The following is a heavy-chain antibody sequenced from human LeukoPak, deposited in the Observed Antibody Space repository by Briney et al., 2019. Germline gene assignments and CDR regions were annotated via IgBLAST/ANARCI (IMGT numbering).Heavy chain of an antibody. J-gene: IGHJ4*02. D-gene: IGHD5-18*01. V-gene: IGHV3-23*01. CDR2: ISGSGGST. CDR3: AKASGYTAMVLLDY. CDR1: GFTFSSYA. Sequence: GGSLRLSCAASGFTFSSYAMSWVRQAPGKGLEWVSAISGSGGSTYYADSVKGRFTISRDNSKNTLYLQMHRLRAEDTAVYYCAKASGYTAMVLLDYWGQGTLVPVSS.